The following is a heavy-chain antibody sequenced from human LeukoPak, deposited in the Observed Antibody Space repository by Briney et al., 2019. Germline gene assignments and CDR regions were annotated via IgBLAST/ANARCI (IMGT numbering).Heavy chain of an antibody. D-gene: IGHD2-2*01. CDR2: ISYDGSNK. CDR3: ARDLEVPAATYWTLKNYYYYGMDV. V-gene: IGHV3-30*03. CDR1: GFTFSSYG. Sequence: PGGSLRLSCAASGFTFSSYGMHWVRQAPGKGLEWVAVISYDGSNKYYADSVKGRFTISRDNSKNTLYLRMNSLRAEDTAVYYCARDLEVPAATYWTLKNYYYYGMDVWGQGTTVTVSS. J-gene: IGHJ6*02.